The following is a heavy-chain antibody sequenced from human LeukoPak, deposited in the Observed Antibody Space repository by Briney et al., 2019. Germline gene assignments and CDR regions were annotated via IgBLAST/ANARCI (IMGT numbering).Heavy chain of an antibody. J-gene: IGHJ6*02. V-gene: IGHV3-21*01. CDR3: ARDVNYYDSSGQNYYYYGMDV. CDR1: GFTFSSYS. D-gene: IGHD3-22*01. Sequence: GGSLRLSCAASGFTFSSYSMNWVRQAPGKGLEWVSSISSSSSYIYYADSVKGRFTISRDNAKNSLYLQMNSLRAEDTAVYYCARDVNYYDSSGQNYYYYGMDVWGQGTTVTVS. CDR2: ISSSSSYI.